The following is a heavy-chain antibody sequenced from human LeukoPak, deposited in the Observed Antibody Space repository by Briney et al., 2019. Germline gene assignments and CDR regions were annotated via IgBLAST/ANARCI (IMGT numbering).Heavy chain of an antibody. CDR2: VNPNSGGT. V-gene: IGHV1-2*06. D-gene: IGHD5-12*01. J-gene: IGHJ6*02. Sequence: ASVKVSCKASGYTFTGYYMHWVRQAPGQGLEWMGRVNPNSGGTNYAQKFQGRVTMTRDTSISTAYMELSRLRSDDTAVYYCARVGYRGYDYFYYYGLDVWGQGTTVTVSS. CDR3: ARVGYRGYDYFYYYGLDV. CDR1: GYTFTGYY.